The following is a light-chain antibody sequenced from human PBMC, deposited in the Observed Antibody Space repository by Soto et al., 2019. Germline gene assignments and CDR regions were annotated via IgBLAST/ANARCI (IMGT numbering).Light chain of an antibody. CDR1: SSNIGSYT. J-gene: IGLJ2*01. Sequence: QSVLTQSPSTSGTPVQRVTISCSGTSSNIGSYTVNWYHHLPGTAPKLLMYSNNQRAPGVPDRLSGSKSGTSASLAIRWLQSDDEGDYYCATWDDSLDGVVFGGGTQRTV. CDR2: SNN. CDR3: ATWDDSLDGVV. V-gene: IGLV1-44*01.